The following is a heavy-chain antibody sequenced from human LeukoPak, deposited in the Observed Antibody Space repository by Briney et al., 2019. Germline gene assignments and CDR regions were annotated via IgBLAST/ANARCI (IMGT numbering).Heavy chain of an antibody. CDR2: IYYSGST. V-gene: IGHV4-31*03. D-gene: IGHD3-22*01. Sequence: SETLSLTSTVSGGSISSGGYYWSWIRQHPGKGLEWIGYIYYSGSTYYNPSLKSRVTISVDTSKNQFSLKLSSVTAADTAVYYCAREWRDYYDRALNWFDPWGQGTLVTVSS. J-gene: IGHJ5*02. CDR3: AREWRDYYDRALNWFDP. CDR1: GGSISSGGYY.